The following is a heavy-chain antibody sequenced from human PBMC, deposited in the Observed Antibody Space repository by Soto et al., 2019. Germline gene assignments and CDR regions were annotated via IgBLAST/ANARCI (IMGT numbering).Heavy chain of an antibody. Sequence: SHTLSLPCAISGYSVSSNSAAWNLIRQSPSRGLEWLGRTYYRSKWYNDYAVSVKSRITINPDTSKNQFSLQLNSVTPEDTAVYYCARGSGNYYYGMDVWGQGTTVTVSS. J-gene: IGHJ6*02. V-gene: IGHV6-1*01. CDR2: TYYRSKWYN. CDR3: ARGSGNYYYGMDV. CDR1: GYSVSSNSAA. D-gene: IGHD6-25*01.